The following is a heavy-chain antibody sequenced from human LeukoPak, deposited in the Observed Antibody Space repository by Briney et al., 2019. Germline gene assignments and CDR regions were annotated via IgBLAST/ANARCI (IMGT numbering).Heavy chain of an antibody. J-gene: IGHJ4*02. D-gene: IGHD2-15*01. CDR3: AREGCSGANCFSGFDC. CDR2: TYYRSKWYN. CDR1: GDSVSSKSAT. Sequence: QTLSLTCAISGDSVSSKSATWNWIRRSPSRGLEWLGRTYYRSKWYNDYAVSVKSRITISPDTSKNQFSLQLSSVTPEDTAVYYCAREGCSGANCFSGFDCWGQGTLVTVSS. V-gene: IGHV6-1*01.